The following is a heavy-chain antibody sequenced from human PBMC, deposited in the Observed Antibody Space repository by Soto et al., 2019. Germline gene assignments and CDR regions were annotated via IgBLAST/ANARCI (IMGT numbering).Heavy chain of an antibody. Sequence: QLQLMQSGGEARNPGASVKVSCEASGYKFGSYAISWLRQAPGQGLEWMGLITPNSGYTNYAQKFQGRLILTTDIPSSTAYMELTSLTYDDTAMYYCATSYDTGFDPWGQGTLVSVS. CDR2: ITPNSGYT. D-gene: IGHD3-9*01. CDR3: ATSYDTGFDP. J-gene: IGHJ5*02. V-gene: IGHV1-18*01. CDR1: GYKFGSYA.